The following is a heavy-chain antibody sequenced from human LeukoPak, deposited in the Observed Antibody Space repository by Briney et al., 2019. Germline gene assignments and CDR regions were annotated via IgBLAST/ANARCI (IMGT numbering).Heavy chain of an antibody. V-gene: IGHV1-69*01. J-gene: IGHJ6*02. D-gene: IGHD3-22*01. Sequence: GSSVKVSRKASGGTFSSYAISWVRQAPGQGLEWMGGIIPIFGTANYAQKFQGRVTITADESTSTAYMELSSLRSEDTAVYYCARDGRIGRNYYDSSGPVYYYGMDVWGQGTTVTVSS. CDR2: IIPIFGTA. CDR1: GGTFSSYA. CDR3: ARDGRIGRNYYDSSGPVYYYGMDV.